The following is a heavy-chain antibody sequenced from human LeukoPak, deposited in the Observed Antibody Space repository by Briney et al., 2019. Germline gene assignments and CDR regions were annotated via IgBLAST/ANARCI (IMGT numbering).Heavy chain of an antibody. D-gene: IGHD1-26*01. CDR2: INPSGGST. Sequence: ASVKVSCKEAGYTFTNYYMHWVRQAPAQGLAWMGIINPSGGSTSYAQKFQGRVTMTRDTSTSTVYMELSSLRSEDTAVYYCARGSYYGEFDYWGQGTLVTVSS. V-gene: IGHV1-46*01. CDR3: ARGSYYGEFDY. J-gene: IGHJ4*02. CDR1: GYTFTNYY.